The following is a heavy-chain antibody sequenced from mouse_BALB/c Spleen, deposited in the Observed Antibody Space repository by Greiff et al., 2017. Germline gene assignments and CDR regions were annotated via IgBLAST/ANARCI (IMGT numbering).Heavy chain of an antibody. J-gene: IGHJ2*01. V-gene: IGHV5-4*02. CDR3: AGGDHYCSRGDY. CDR2: ISDGGSYT. D-gene: IGHD1-1*01. CDR1: GFTFSDYY. Sequence: EVQRVESGGGLVKPGGSLKLSCAASGFTFSDYYMYWVRQTPEKRLEWVATISDGGSYTYYPDSVKGRFTISRDNAKNNLYLQMSSLKSEDTAMYYCAGGDHYCSRGDYWGQGTTLTVSS.